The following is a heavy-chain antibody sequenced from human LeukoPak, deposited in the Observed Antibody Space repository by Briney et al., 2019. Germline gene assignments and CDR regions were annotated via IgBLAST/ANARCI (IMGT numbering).Heavy chain of an antibody. V-gene: IGHV4-39*01. CDR3: ARHLWPAMANNWFDP. CDR2: IYYSGGT. D-gene: IGHD5-24*01. Sequence: SETLSLTCTVSGGSTTSSTYYWGWIRQPPGKGLEWIGSIYYSGGTYYNPSVKSRVTISVDTSKNQFSLKLSSVTAADTAVYYCARHLWPAMANNWFDPWGQGTLVTVSS. J-gene: IGHJ5*02. CDR1: GGSTTSSTYY.